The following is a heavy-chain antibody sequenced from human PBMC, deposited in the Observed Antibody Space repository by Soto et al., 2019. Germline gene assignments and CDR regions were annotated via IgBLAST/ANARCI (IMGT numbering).Heavy chain of an antibody. CDR2: AWFDGSIE. Sequence: QVQLVESGGGVVQPGRSLRLSCAASGFTFSIYGMHWFRQAPGKGLEWVAIAWFDGSIEYYADSVKGRFTISRDNSKNTLYLQMNSLRAEDTAVYYCARDNHLGYCSGGSCYGLDSWGQGTLVTVSS. J-gene: IGHJ5*01. V-gene: IGHV3-33*01. D-gene: IGHD2-15*01. CDR1: GFTFSIYG. CDR3: ARDNHLGYCSGGSCYGLDS.